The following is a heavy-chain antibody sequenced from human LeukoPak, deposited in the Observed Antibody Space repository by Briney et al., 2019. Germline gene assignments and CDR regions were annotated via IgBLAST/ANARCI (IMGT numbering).Heavy chain of an antibody. Sequence: GASVKVSCKASGYTFTSYGISWVRQAPGQGLEWMGWISAYNGNTNYAQKLQGRVTMTTDTSTSTAYMELRSLRSDDTAVYYCASAEYSSSWNWFDPWGQGTLVTVSS. CDR1: GYTFTSYG. V-gene: IGHV1-18*01. CDR3: ASAEYSSSWNWFDP. CDR2: ISAYNGNT. D-gene: IGHD6-6*01. J-gene: IGHJ5*02.